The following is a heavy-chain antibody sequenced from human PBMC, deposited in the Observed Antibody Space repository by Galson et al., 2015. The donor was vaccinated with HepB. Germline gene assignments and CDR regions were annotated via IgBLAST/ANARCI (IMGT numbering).Heavy chain of an antibody. Sequence: SLRLSCAASGFTFSSYAMSWVRQAPGKGLEWVSAISGSGGSTYYADSVQGRFTISRDNSKNTLYLQMNSLRAEHTAVYYCAKDLSAYFASSGYSYNIPPHHCGPGTLVPASS. CDR2: ISGSGGST. CDR3: AKDLSAYFASSGYSYNIPPHH. V-gene: IGHV3-23*01. D-gene: IGHD3-22*01. J-gene: IGHJ4*03. CDR1: GFTFSSYA.